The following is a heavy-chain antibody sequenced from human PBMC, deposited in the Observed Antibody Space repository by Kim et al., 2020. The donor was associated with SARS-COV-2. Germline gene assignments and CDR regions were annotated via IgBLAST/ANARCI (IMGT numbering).Heavy chain of an antibody. V-gene: IGHV3-30*04. CDR3: ARGGIVGAIEAFDI. CDR2: ISYDGSNK. J-gene: IGHJ3*02. D-gene: IGHD1-26*01. Sequence: GGSLRLSCAASGFTFSSYAMHWVRQAPGKGLEWVAVISYDGSNKYYADSVKGRFTISRDNSKNTLYLQMNSLRAEDTAVYYCARGGIVGAIEAFDIWGQGTMVTVSS. CDR1: GFTFSSYA.